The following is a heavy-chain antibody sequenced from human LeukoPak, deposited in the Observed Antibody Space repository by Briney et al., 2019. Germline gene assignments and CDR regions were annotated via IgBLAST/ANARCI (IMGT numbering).Heavy chain of an antibody. J-gene: IGHJ4*02. D-gene: IGHD5-24*01. CDR3: AKASDGYSGFDY. Sequence: GGSLRLSCAASGFTLNMYWMSWVRQAPGKGLEWVSVIYSGGSTYYADSVKGRFTISRDNSKNSLYLQMNSLRTEDTALYYCAKASDGYSGFDYWGQGTLVTVSS. CDR2: IYSGGST. V-gene: IGHV3-43*02. CDR1: GFTLNMYW.